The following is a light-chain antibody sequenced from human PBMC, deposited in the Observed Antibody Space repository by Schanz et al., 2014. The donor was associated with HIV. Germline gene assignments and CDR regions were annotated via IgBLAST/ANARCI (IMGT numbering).Light chain of an antibody. CDR2: ENT. V-gene: IGLV1-40*01. CDR3: QSYDSSLSAYVL. CDR1: TSNIGGSYD. Sequence: QSVLTQPPSVSGAPGQRVTISCSGSTSNIGGSYDVHWYQHLPGTAPKLLIYENTNRPSGVPARFSASRSGTSASLAITGLQAEDEADYYCQSYDSSLSAYVLFGGGTKLTVL. J-gene: IGLJ2*01.